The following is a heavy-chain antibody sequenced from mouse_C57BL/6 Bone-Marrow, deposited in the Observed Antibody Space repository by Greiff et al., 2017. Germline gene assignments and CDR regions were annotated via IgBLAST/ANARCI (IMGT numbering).Heavy chain of an antibody. CDR2: IRSKSNNYAT. D-gene: IGHD1-1*01. V-gene: IGHV10-1*01. CDR1: GFSFNTYA. Sequence: EVQLVESGGGLVQPKGSLKLSCAASGFSFNTYAMNWVRQAPGKGLEWVARIRSKSNNYATYYADSVKDRFTISRDDSESMLYLQMNNLKTEDTAMYYCVRGGYDSSYGFDYWGQGTTLTVSS. CDR3: VRGGYDSSYGFDY. J-gene: IGHJ2*01.